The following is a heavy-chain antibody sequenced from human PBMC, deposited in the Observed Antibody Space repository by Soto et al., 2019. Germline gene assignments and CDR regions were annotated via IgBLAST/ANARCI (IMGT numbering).Heavy chain of an antibody. CDR2: IKPDGTAQ. V-gene: IGHV3-7*01. J-gene: IGHJ5*02. CDR1: GFTFSNFW. Sequence: GGSLGLSCVASGFTFSNFWMNWVRQTPGKGLEWVANIKPDGTAQAYVDSVKGRFTVSRDNAKNSLYLQMNSLRADDTAIYFCGAWASSNNPWRQGTLVTVSS. CDR3: GAWASSNNP. D-gene: IGHD1-26*01.